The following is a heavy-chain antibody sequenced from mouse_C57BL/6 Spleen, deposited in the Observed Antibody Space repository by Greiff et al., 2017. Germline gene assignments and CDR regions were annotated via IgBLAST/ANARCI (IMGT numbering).Heavy chain of an antibody. CDR3: ARWEAIYYDYDY. Sequence: VQLQQSGAELARPGASVKLSCKASGYTFTSYGISWVKQRTGQGLEWIGEIYPRSGNTYYNEKFKGKATLTADKSSSTAYMELRSLTSEDSAVYFCARWEAIYYDYDYWGQGTTLTVSS. CDR2: IYPRSGNT. J-gene: IGHJ2*01. CDR1: GYTFTSYG. D-gene: IGHD2-4*01. V-gene: IGHV1-81*01.